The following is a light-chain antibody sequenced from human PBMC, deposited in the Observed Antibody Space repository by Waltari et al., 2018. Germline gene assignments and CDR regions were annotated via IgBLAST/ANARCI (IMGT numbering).Light chain of an antibody. J-gene: IGKJ5*01. CDR2: AAN. V-gene: IGKV1-39*01. CDR3: QQTSSFPFT. Sequence: DIQMTQSPSSLSASVGDRVTITCRASQPIVRYLNWYQHKPGSAPKLLIYAANTLQRGVPSRFSGTGSGTDFTRAISSVTPEDFAIYYCQQTSSFPFTFGRGTRLDIK. CDR1: QPIVRY.